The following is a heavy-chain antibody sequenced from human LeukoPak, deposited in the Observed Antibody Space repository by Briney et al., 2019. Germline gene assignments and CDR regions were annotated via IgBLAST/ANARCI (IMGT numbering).Heavy chain of an antibody. J-gene: IGHJ4*02. CDR1: GGSISSYY. V-gene: IGHV4-4*07. Sequence: SETLSLTCTVSGGSISSYYWSWIRQPPGKGLEWIGRIYTSGSTNYNPSLKSRVTMSVDTSKNQFSLKLSSVTAADTAVYYCAGRPYYYDSSGYYYFDYGGQGTLVTVPS. D-gene: IGHD3-22*01. CDR2: IYTSGST. CDR3: AGRPYYYDSSGYYYFDY.